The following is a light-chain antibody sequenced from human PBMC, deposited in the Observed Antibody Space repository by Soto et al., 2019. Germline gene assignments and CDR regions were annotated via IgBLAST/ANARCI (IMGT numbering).Light chain of an antibody. CDR1: QSISSW. V-gene: IGKV1-5*01. CDR2: DAS. Sequence: DIQMTHSPFTLSASIGDRVTITCRASQSISSWVAWYQQKPGKAPKLLIYDASSLESGVPLRFSGSGSGTEFTLTISSLQPDDFATYFCQQYNSFPWTFGQGTKV. J-gene: IGKJ1*01. CDR3: QQYNSFPWT.